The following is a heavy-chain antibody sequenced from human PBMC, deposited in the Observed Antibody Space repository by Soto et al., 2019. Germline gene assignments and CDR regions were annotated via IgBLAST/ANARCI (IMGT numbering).Heavy chain of an antibody. V-gene: IGHV1-46*01. J-gene: IGHJ5*02. CDR1: GYTFIDYY. CDR2: VNPSGAGT. CDR3: ARGYGSGTYYQKWFDP. D-gene: IGHD3-10*01. Sequence: ASVKVSCKASGYTFIDYYMHWVRQAPGQGLEWMGIVNPSGAGTSYAQKFRGRVTMTRDTSTSTVYMELSSLTSEDTAVYFCARGYGSGTYYQKWFDPWGEGTLVTV.